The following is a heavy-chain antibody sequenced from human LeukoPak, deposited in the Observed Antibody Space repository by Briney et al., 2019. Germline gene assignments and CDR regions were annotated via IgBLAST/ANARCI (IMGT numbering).Heavy chain of an antibody. D-gene: IGHD5-18*01. Sequence: PGRSLRLSCAASGFTFSSYGMHWVRQAPGKGLEWVAVISYDGSNKYYADSVKGRFTISRDNSKNTLYLQMNSLRAEDTAVYYCHLTRGYTAIRHNDPYYYYYYMDVWGKGTTVTVSS. V-gene: IGHV3-30*03. J-gene: IGHJ6*03. CDR3: HLTRGYTAIRHNDPYYYYYYMDV. CDR2: ISYDGSNK. CDR1: GFTFSSYG.